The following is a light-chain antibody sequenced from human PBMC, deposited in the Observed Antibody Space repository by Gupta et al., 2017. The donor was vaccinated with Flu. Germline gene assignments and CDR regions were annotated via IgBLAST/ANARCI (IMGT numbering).Light chain of an antibody. CDR2: AAS. J-gene: IGKJ2*03. CDR3: QQSYITPHS. CDR1: QNIDSY. Sequence: DIQMTQSPSPLSASVGDRVTITCRASQNIDSYLNWYQQKPGKAPQLLIYAASSLHSGVPSRFSGSGSETTFTLTISSLHPEDFATYYCQQSYITPHSFGQGTKLEIK. V-gene: IGKV1-39*01.